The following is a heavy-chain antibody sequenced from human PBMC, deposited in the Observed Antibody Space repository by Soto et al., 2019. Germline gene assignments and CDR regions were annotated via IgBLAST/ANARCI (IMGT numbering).Heavy chain of an antibody. CDR2: IVGSSAGSST. J-gene: IGHJ4*02. CDR3: AKGDYYFDY. Sequence: EVQLLESGGGLVQPGGSLRLSCAAYGYTFSTDPMSWVRQAPGKGLEWVSAIVGSSAGSSTYYADSVKGRFTISRDNSKNTLYLQMNSLRAEDTAVYYCAKGDYYFDYWGQGTLVTVSS. V-gene: IGHV3-23*01. CDR1: GYTFSTDP.